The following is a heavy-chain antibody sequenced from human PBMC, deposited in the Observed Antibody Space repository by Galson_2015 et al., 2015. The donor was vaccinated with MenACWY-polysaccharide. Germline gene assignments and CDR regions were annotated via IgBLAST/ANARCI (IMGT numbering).Heavy chain of an antibody. J-gene: IGHJ4*02. CDR1: GDSTRSGGYY. Sequence: TLSLTCNVSGDSTRSGGYYWSWIRQHPGKGLEWMGYIHYRGSTSYNPSLKTRLLISGDASNGPFSLKLSSVTAADTAVYYCARYNIAASDFDYWGQGALVTVSS. D-gene: IGHD1-1*01. V-gene: IGHV4-31*03. CDR3: ARYNIAASDFDY. CDR2: IHYRGST.